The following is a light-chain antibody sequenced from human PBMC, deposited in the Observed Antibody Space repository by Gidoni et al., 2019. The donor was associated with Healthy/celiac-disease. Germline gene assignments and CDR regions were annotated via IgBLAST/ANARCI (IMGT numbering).Light chain of an antibody. CDR3: QKYNSAPPWT. CDR2: AAS. J-gene: IGKJ1*01. CDR1: QGISTY. Sequence: DIQMTQSPSSLSASVGDRVTITCRASQGISTYLAWYQQKPGNVPKLLIYAASTLQSGVPSRFSGSGSGTDFTLTISSLQPEDVATYYCQKYNSAPPWTFGQGTKVEIK. V-gene: IGKV1-27*01.